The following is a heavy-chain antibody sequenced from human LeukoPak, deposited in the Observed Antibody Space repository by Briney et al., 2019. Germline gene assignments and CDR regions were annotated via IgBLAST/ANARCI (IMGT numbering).Heavy chain of an antibody. Sequence: SETLSLTCTVSGGSISSSSYYWGWIRQPPGKGLEWIGSTYYRGNTYYNPSLESRVTISVDTSKNQVSLKLTSLTAADTAVYYCARAFGSYQYYFDYWGQGTLVTVSS. CDR1: GGSISSSSYY. D-gene: IGHD1-26*01. CDR3: ARAFGSYQYYFDY. CDR2: TYYRGNT. V-gene: IGHV4-39*07. J-gene: IGHJ4*02.